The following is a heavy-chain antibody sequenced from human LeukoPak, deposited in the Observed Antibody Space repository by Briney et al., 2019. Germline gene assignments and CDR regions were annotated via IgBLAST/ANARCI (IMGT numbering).Heavy chain of an antibody. D-gene: IGHD6-19*01. CDR1: EFTFSNYA. J-gene: IGHJ4*02. CDR3: ARERDSSGCFDY. CDR2: ISYDGSIK. Sequence: GGSLRLSCATSEFTFSNYAIHWVRQAPGKGLEWVAVISYDGSIKYYADSVKGRFTISRDNSKNTLYLQMNSLRAEDTAVYYCARERDSSGCFDYWGQGTLVTVSS. V-gene: IGHV3-30-3*01.